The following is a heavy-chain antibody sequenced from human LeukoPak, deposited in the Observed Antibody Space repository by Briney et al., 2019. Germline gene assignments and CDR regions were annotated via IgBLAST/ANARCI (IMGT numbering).Heavy chain of an antibody. CDR3: ARCLYYYDSSGYVYYYYMDV. D-gene: IGHD3-22*01. J-gene: IGHJ6*03. Sequence: KAGGSLRLSCAASGFTFSSYSMNWVRQAPGKGLEWVSSISSSSSYIYYADSVKGRFTISRDNAKNSLYLQMNSLRAEDTAVYYCARCLYYYDSSGYVYYYYMDVWGKGTTVTISS. CDR2: ISSSSSYI. V-gene: IGHV3-21*01. CDR1: GFTFSSYS.